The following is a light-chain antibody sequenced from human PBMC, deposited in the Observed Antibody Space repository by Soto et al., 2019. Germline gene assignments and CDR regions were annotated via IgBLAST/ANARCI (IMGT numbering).Light chain of an antibody. Sequence: QSVLTQPPSASGSPGQSVTISCTGTSSDVGTHGYVSWYQQHAGKAPKLMIYDVTKRPSGVPDRFSGSKSANTASLTVSGLQAEDADDYYCMCYAGGNNWVFGGGTKLTVL. CDR3: MCYAGGNNWV. J-gene: IGLJ3*02. V-gene: IGLV2-8*01. CDR2: DVT. CDR1: SSDVGTHGY.